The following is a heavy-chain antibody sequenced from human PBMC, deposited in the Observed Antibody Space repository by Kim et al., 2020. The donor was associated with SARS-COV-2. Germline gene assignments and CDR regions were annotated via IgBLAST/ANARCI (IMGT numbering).Heavy chain of an antibody. V-gene: IGHV3-23*01. Sequence: GGSLRLSCAASGFSLTYYAMNWVRQVPGKGLEWVSTLASGIGNTYYADSVKGRFTISGDSSKNTLYLQMNSLTVEDTAIYYCSKDVGGNCVYLGPGTLVTVSS. D-gene: IGHD2-15*01. CDR1: GFSLTYYA. J-gene: IGHJ4*02. CDR2: LASGIGNT. CDR3: SKDVGGNCVY.